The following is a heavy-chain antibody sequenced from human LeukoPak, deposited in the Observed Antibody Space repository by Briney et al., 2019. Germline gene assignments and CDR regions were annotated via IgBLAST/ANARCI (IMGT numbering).Heavy chain of an antibody. D-gene: IGHD1-14*01. V-gene: IGHV4-34*01. CDR1: GGSFSGYY. Sequence: PSETLSLTCAVYGGSFSGYYWSWIRQPPGQGLEWIGEITHSGSTNYNPSLKSRVTISVDTSKNQFSLKLSSVTAADTAVYYCARGGLTGGFDYWGQGTLVTVSS. CDR2: ITHSGST. J-gene: IGHJ4*02. CDR3: ARGGLTGGFDY.